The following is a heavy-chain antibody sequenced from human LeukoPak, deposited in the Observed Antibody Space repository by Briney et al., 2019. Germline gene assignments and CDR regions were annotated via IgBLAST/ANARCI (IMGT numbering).Heavy chain of an antibody. CDR2: IYYSGST. V-gene: IGHV4-39*01. D-gene: IGHD6-19*01. CDR1: GGSISSSSYY. Sequence: SETLSLTCTVSGGSISSSSYYWGWIRQPPGKGLEWIGSIYYSGSTYYNPSLKSRVTISVDTSKNQFSLKLSSVTAADTAVYYCATPRFYSSGGYWFDPWGQGTLVTDSS. J-gene: IGHJ5*02. CDR3: ATPRFYSSGGYWFDP.